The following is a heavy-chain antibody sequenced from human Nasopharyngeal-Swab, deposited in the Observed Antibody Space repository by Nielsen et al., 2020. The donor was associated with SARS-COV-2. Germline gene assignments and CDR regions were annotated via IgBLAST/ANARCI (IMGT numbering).Heavy chain of an antibody. CDR3: ARVLPFRITGTSGMGV. J-gene: IGHJ6*02. D-gene: IGHD1-7*01. Sequence: WVGQAPGQGLEWMGIINPTDGSTSYAQKFEGRVTMTRVTSTSTVYMELNSLRSEDTAVYYCARVLPFRITGTSGMGVWGQGTTVTVSS. V-gene: IGHV1-46*01. CDR2: INPTDGST.